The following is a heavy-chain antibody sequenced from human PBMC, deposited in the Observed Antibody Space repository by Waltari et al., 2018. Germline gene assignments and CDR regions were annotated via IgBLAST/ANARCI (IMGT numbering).Heavy chain of an antibody. CDR3: ARDRRGYFDY. CDR1: GLTFSGYS. D-gene: IGHD3-16*01. V-gene: IGHV3-21*01. Sequence: GGSLRLSCEASGLTFSGYSMNWVRQAPGKGLEWVSSISGDSRFIYYADSVNGRSTISSDDAKSSLYLQRNSLRVEDTAVYYCARDRRGYFDYWGPGTLVSVSS. J-gene: IGHJ4*02. CDR2: ISGDSRFI.